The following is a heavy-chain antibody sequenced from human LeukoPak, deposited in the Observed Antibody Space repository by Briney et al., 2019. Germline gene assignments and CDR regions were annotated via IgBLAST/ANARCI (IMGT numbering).Heavy chain of an antibody. D-gene: IGHD3-3*01. Sequence: SETLSLTCTVSGGSISSGGYYWSWIRQHPGKGLEWIGYIYYSGSTYYNPSLKSRVTISVDTSKNQFSLKLSSVTAADTAVYYCARGGFWSGYHDYWGQGTLVTVSS. V-gene: IGHV4-31*03. CDR2: IYYSGST. CDR1: GGSISSGGYY. J-gene: IGHJ4*02. CDR3: ARGGFWSGYHDY.